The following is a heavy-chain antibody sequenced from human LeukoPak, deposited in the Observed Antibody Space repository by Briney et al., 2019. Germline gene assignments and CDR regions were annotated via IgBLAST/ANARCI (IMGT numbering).Heavy chain of an antibody. CDR2: ISSSSSYT. CDR3: ARFLYGSGSYFSYYYYGMDV. Sequence: GGSLRLPCAASGFTFSDYYMSWIRQAPGKGLEWVSYISSSSSYTNYADSVKGRFTISRDNAKNSLYLQMNSLRAEDTAVYYCARFLYGSGSYFSYYYYGMDVWGKGTTVTVSS. D-gene: IGHD3-10*01. V-gene: IGHV3-11*06. J-gene: IGHJ6*04. CDR1: GFTFSDYY.